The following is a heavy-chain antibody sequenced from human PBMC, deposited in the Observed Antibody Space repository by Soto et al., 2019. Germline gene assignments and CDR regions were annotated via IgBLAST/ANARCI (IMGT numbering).Heavy chain of an antibody. Sequence: QVQLVQSGAEVKKPGSSVKVSCKASGGTFSSYAISWVRQAPGQGLEWVGGIIPIFGTANYAQKFQGRVTITADESTSTSYMELSSLRSEDTAVYYCARDVGFCSGGSCYEFGYWGQGTLVTVSS. J-gene: IGHJ4*02. CDR1: GGTFSSYA. CDR3: ARDVGFCSGGSCYEFGY. V-gene: IGHV1-69*01. CDR2: IIPIFGTA. D-gene: IGHD2-15*01.